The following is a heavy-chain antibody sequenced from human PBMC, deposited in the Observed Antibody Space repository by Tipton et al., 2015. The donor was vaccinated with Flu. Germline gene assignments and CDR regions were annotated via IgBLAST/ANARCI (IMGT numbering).Heavy chain of an antibody. J-gene: IGHJ4*02. CDR3: AIEGYSSSLNL. Sequence: GLVKPSETLSLNCTVSGGSISGYYASWMRQPPGKGLEWIGEINHSGSTNYNPSLKSRVTISVDTSKNQFSLKLSSVTAADTAVYYCAIEGYSSSLNLWGQGTLVTVSS. V-gene: IGHV4-34*01. D-gene: IGHD6-13*01. CDR1: GGSISGYY. CDR2: INHSGST.